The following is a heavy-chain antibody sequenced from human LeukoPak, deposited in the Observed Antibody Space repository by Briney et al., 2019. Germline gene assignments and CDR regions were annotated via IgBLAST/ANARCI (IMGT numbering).Heavy chain of an antibody. CDR1: GGSISSYY. D-gene: IGHD6-19*01. CDR2: IYYSGST. Sequence: SETLSPTRTVSGGSISSYYWSWIRQPPGKGLEWIGYIYYSGSTNYNPSLKSRVTISVDTSKNQFSLKLSSVTAADTAVYYCARQHSSGWVWGQGPMVTVSS. V-gene: IGHV4-59*08. J-gene: IGHJ3*01. CDR3: ARQHSSGWV.